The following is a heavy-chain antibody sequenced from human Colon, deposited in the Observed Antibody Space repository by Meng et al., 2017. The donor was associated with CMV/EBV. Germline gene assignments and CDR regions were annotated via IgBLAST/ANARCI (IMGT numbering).Heavy chain of an antibody. Sequence: SGFTFSDYYMSWIRQGPGKGLECISYISSSGSTVNYADSVKGRFTMSRDNAENSVYLQMDSLRADDTAIYYCARGAHTITFFGALLSFWGQGTLVTVSS. CDR3: ARGAHTITFFGALLSF. V-gene: IGHV3-11*04. J-gene: IGHJ4*02. D-gene: IGHD3-3*01. CDR2: ISSSGSTV. CDR1: GFTFSDYY.